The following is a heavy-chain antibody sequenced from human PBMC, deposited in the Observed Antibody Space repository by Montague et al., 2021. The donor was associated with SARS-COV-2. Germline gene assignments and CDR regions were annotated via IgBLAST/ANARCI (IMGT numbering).Heavy chain of an antibody. V-gene: IGHV3-11*01. CDR2: TSSGGLST. D-gene: IGHD3-3*01. CDR1: GFSFSDYY. CDR3: ARRGKAITVPYFDH. J-gene: IGHJ4*02. Sequence: SLRLSCAASGFSFSDYYMTWIRQAPGKGLEWVSYTSSGGLSTYYSDSVKGRFTISRDNANKTLFLQMNSLRAEDTAVYYCARRGKAITVPYFDHWGQGTPVAVSS.